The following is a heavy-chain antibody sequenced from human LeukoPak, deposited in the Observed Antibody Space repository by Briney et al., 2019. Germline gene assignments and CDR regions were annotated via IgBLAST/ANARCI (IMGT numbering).Heavy chain of an antibody. V-gene: IGHV4-38-2*02. Sequence: PSETLSLTCTVSGYSISSGYYWGWIRQPPGQGLEWIGSIYHSGSTYYNPSLKSRVTISVDTSKNQFSLKLSSVTAADTAVYYCARALEGIVALSHFDYWGQGTLVTVSS. CDR3: ARALEGIVALSHFDY. J-gene: IGHJ4*02. D-gene: IGHD2-15*01. CDR1: GYSISSGYY. CDR2: IYHSGST.